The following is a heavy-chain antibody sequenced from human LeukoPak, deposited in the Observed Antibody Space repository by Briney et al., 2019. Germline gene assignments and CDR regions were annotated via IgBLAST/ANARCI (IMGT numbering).Heavy chain of an antibody. CDR2: IYTNTGNP. D-gene: IGHD6-13*01. CDR1: GYTFTTYA. Sequence: GASVKVSCKASGYTFTTYAINWVRQAPGQGLEWMGWIYTNTGNPTYTQGFTGRFVFSLDTSVSTTYLQISNLKAEDTAVYYCARGIPVYGSSWSYYFDYWGQGTLVTVSS. J-gene: IGHJ4*02. CDR3: ARGIPVYGSSWSYYFDY. V-gene: IGHV7-4-1*02.